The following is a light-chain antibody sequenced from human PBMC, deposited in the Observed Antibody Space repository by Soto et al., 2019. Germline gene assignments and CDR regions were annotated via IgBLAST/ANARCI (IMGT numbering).Light chain of an antibody. J-gene: IGKJ1*01. CDR2: GAS. Sequence: EIVMTQFPATLSVSPGERATLSCRASQSVISDIAWYQQKPGQAPRLLIYGASSRATGIPARFSGSGSGTEFSLTITSLLSEDFAVYYCQQYNDWPWTFGQGTKVEIK. CDR3: QQYNDWPWT. CDR1: QSVISD. V-gene: IGKV3-15*01.